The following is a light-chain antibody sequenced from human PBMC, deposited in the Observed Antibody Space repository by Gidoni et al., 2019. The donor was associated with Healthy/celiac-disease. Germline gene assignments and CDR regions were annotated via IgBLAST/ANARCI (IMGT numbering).Light chain of an antibody. CDR1: QRISSY. Sequence: IQMTQSPSSLSASAGDRVTITCRASQRISSYLNWYQQKPGKAPKLLIYAASTLQSGVPSRFSGSGSGTDFTLTISSLQSEDFATYYCQQCYSTPRTFGQGTKVEIK. J-gene: IGKJ1*01. V-gene: IGKV1-39*01. CDR2: AAS. CDR3: QQCYSTPRT.